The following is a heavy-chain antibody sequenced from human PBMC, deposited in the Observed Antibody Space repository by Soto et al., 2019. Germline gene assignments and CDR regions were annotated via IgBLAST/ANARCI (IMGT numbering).Heavy chain of an antibody. CDR2: INPNSGGT. D-gene: IGHD6-13*01. Sequence: GASVKVSCKASGYTFTGYYMHWVRQAPGQGLEWMGWINPNSGGTNYAQKFQGRVTMTRETSISTAYMELSRLRSDDTAVYYCARQQLVPHYYYYGMDVWGQGTTVTVSS. CDR3: ARQQLVPHYYYYGMDV. V-gene: IGHV1-2*02. CDR1: GYTFTGYY. J-gene: IGHJ6*02.